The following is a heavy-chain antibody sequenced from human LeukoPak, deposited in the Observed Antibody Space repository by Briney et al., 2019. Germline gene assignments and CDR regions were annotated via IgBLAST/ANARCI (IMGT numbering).Heavy chain of an antibody. CDR3: AREQYDSSGYFFLDL. CDR2: IHYSGGT. V-gene: IGHV4-59*01. CDR1: GGSISSYY. D-gene: IGHD3-22*01. J-gene: IGHJ2*01. Sequence: SETLSLTCTVSGGSISSYYWSWIRQPPGKGLEWIGYIHYSGGTNYNPSLKSRVTISVDTSKNQFSLKLSSVTAADTAVYYCAREQYDSSGYFFLDLWGRGTLVTVSS.